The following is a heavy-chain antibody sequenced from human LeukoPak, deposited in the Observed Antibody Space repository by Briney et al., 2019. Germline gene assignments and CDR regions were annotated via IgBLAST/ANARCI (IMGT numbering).Heavy chain of an antibody. CDR2: ISDYP. J-gene: IGHJ6*02. Sequence: GGSLRLSCVASGFSFNTFALTWVRQAPGKGLEWVSTISDYPHYADSVRGRFTISRDNSRKTVFLQMNSLTPEGAATYYCTKDSRGSYDGFWYGTYGMDVWGQGTTVTVSS. D-gene: IGHD3-16*01. CDR3: TKDSRGSYDGFWYGTYGMDV. V-gene: IGHV3-23*05. CDR1: GFSFNTFA.